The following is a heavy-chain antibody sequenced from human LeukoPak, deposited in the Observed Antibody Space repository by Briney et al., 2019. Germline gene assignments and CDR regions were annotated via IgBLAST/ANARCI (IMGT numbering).Heavy chain of an antibody. D-gene: IGHD5-12*01. J-gene: IGHJ5*02. CDR3: AREYDYSGP. CDR2: IYYSGST. V-gene: IGHV4-59*12. CDR1: VGSISTYY. Sequence: SETLSLTCTVSVGSISTYYWGWIRQPPGKGLEWIGYIYYSGSTYYNPSLKSRVTISVDTSKNQFSLELSSVTAADTAVCYCAREYDYSGPWGKGTLVTVSS.